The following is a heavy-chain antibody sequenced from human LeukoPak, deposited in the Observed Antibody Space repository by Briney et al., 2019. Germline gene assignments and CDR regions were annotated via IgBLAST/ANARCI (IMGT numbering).Heavy chain of an antibody. Sequence: GESLKISCKGSGYSFTSYWIGWVRQMPGKGLEWMGIIYPGDSDTRYSPSFQGQVTISADKSISTAYLQWSSLKASDTAMYYCARPSPFQYYYGSGSALDYWGQGTLVTVSS. J-gene: IGHJ4*02. D-gene: IGHD3-10*01. V-gene: IGHV5-51*01. CDR3: ARPSPFQYYYGSGSALDY. CDR1: GYSFTSYW. CDR2: IYPGDSDT.